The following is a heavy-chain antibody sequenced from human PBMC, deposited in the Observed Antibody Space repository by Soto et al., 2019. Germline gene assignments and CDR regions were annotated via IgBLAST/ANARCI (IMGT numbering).Heavy chain of an antibody. V-gene: IGHV1-46*04. D-gene: IGHD3-22*01. CDR3: VREGSYYFYIRIDS. CDR1: GYAFSNNY. CDR2: INPSGGST. J-gene: IGHJ4*02. Sequence: QVQLVQSGAEVVQPGATVTVSCKASGYAFSNNYMHWIRQAPGQGLEWMGIINPSGGSTSYSARLQGRVTMTSDTSTATAYLEVRSLRPEDTAVYYCVREGSYYFYIRIDSWGQGTLVTVSS.